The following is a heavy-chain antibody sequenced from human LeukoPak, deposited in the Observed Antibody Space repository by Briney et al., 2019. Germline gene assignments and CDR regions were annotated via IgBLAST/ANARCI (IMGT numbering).Heavy chain of an antibody. D-gene: IGHD3-10*01. Sequence: HPGGSLRLSCAASGFTFSSYAMSWVRQAPGKGLEWVSAISGSGGSTYYADSVKGRFTISRDNSKNTLYLQMNSLRAEDTAVYYCAKPPRMLSGGVIITRDYWGQGTLVTVSS. CDR1: GFTFSSYA. CDR2: ISGSGGST. CDR3: AKPPRMLSGGVIITRDY. J-gene: IGHJ4*02. V-gene: IGHV3-23*01.